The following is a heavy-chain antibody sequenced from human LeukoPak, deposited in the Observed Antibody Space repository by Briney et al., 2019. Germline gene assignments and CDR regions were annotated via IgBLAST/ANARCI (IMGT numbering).Heavy chain of an antibody. CDR3: ARRDLGATGAFDI. D-gene: IGHD1-26*01. CDR2: IYPGDSDT. Sequence: GESLKISCKGSGYSFTSYWIGWVRQMPGKGLEWMGIIYPGDSDTRYSPSLQGQVTISADKSISTAYLQWSSLEASDTAMYYCARRDLGATGAFDIWGQGTMVTVSS. V-gene: IGHV5-51*01. J-gene: IGHJ3*02. CDR1: GYSFTSYW.